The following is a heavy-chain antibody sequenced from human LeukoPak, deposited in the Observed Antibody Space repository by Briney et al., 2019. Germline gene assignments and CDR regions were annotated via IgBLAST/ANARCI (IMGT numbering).Heavy chain of an antibody. CDR3: ARDRVVEWERPPVYGMDV. J-gene: IGHJ6*02. Sequence: GGSLRLSCAASGFTFSSYWMHWVRQAPGKGLVWVSRINSDGSSTSYADSVKGRFTISRDDAKNTLYLQMNSLRAEDTAVYYCARDRVVEWERPPVYGMDVWGQGTTVTVSS. CDR2: INSDGSST. V-gene: IGHV3-74*01. CDR1: GFTFSSYW. D-gene: IGHD1-26*01.